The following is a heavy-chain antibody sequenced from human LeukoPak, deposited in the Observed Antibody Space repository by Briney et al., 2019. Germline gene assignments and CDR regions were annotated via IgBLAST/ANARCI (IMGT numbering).Heavy chain of an antibody. V-gene: IGHV1-2*02. J-gene: IGHJ4*02. CDR3: AREGIAAAGYYFDY. D-gene: IGHD6-13*01. CDR2: INPNSGGT. CDR1: GYTFTGYY. Sequence: ASVKVSCTASGYTFTGYYMHWVRQAPGQGLEWMGWINPNSGGTNYAQKFQGRVTMTRDTSISTAYMELSRLRSDDTAVYYCAREGIAAAGYYFDYWGQGTLVAVSS.